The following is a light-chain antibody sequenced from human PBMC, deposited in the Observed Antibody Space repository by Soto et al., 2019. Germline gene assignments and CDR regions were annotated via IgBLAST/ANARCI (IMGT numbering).Light chain of an antibody. V-gene: IGLV2-14*01. Sequence: QSVLTQPASVSGSPGQSITISCTGTSSDVGGYNYVFWYQQHPGKAPKLMIYEVTKRPSGVPDRFSGSKSGNTASLTVSGLQAEDEADYYCSSYAGSSTLYVFGTGTKVTVL. CDR2: EVT. CDR1: SSDVGGYNY. J-gene: IGLJ1*01. CDR3: SSYAGSSTLYV.